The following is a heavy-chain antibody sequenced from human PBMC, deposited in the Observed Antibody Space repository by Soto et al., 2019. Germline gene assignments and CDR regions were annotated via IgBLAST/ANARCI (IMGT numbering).Heavy chain of an antibody. CDR1: GGSFSGYY. V-gene: IGHV4-34*01. J-gene: IGHJ4*02. D-gene: IGHD2-8*01. Sequence: SETLSLTCAVYGGSFSGYYWRWIRQPPGKGLEWIGEINHRGRTNYNQSLHSRVTISVATSTPQFPLNLTPDHAAHTAAVYRGSTDNGHNMPYDYWGQGTLVTVSS. CDR2: INHRGRT. CDR3: GSTDNGHNMPYDY.